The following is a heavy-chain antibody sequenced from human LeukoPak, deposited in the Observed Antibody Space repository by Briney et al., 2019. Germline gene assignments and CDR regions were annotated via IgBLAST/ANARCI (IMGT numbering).Heavy chain of an antibody. D-gene: IGHD2-15*01. CDR3: AGAGVGNSEAFDI. V-gene: IGHV4-59*01. J-gene: IGHJ3*02. CDR1: GGSISSYY. CDR2: IYYSGST. Sequence: SETLSLTCTVSGGSISSYYWSWIRQPPGKGLEWIGYIYYSGSTNYNPSLKSRVTISVDTSKNQFSLKLSSVTAAATAVYYFAGAGVGNSEAFDIWGQGKMATVSS.